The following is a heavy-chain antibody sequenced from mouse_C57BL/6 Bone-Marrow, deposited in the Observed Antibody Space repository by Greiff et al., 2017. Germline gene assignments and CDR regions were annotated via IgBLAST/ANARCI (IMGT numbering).Heavy chain of an antibody. V-gene: IGHV1-64*01. D-gene: IGHD2-1*01. J-gene: IGHJ2*01. CDR3: AREGYGKADY. CDR1: GYTFTSYW. Sequence: VQLQQPGAELVKPGASVKLSCKASGYTFTSYWMHWVKQRPRQGLEWIGMIHPNSGSTNYNEKFKSKATLTVDKSSSTAYMQLSSLTSEDSAVYYCAREGYGKADYWGQGTTPTVSS. CDR2: IHPNSGST.